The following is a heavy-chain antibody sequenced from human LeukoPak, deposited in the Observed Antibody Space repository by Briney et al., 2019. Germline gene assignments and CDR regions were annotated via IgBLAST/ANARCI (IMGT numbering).Heavy chain of an antibody. CDR1: GFAFSNYD. D-gene: IGHD3-22*01. V-gene: IGHV3-30*18. CDR2: ISYDGTNK. J-gene: IGHJ4*02. Sequence: QPGGSLRLSCSASGFAFSNYDMRWVRQAPGKGQEWVAFISYDGTNKYYADSVKGRFTFSRDNSKYTLYLQMNSLRAEDTAVYYCAKGSSSGTVDYWGQGTLVAVSS. CDR3: AKGSSSGTVDY.